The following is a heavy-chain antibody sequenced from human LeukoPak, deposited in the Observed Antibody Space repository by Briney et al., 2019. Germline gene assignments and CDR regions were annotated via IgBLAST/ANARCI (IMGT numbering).Heavy chain of an antibody. Sequence: HPGGSLRLSCAASGFTFSSYWMSWVSQAPGKGLEWVANIKQDGSEKYYVDSVKGRFTISRDNAKNSLYLQMNSLRAEDTGVYYCASEGVVGATANHYDYWGQGSLVTVSS. CDR3: ASEGVVGATANHYDY. CDR2: IKQDGSEK. V-gene: IGHV3-7*01. D-gene: IGHD1-26*01. CDR1: GFTFSSYW. J-gene: IGHJ4*02.